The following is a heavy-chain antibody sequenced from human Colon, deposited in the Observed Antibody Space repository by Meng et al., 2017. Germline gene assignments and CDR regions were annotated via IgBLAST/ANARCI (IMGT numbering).Heavy chain of an antibody. CDR3: AGGPQYGGSPPD. Sequence: SCEASGLLFSSYELLWVRQAPGKGLVCLSYISNSRSTIRYADSVKGRFTIPRDNAKNSLYLQMESLRAEDTAVYFWAGGPQYGGSPPDWGRGTLVTVSS. CDR2: ISNSRSTI. CDR1: GLLFSSYE. V-gene: IGHV3-48*03. D-gene: IGHD1-26*01. J-gene: IGHJ4*02.